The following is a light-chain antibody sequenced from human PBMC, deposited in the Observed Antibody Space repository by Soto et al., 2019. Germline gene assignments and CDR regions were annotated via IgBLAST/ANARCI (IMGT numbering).Light chain of an antibody. J-gene: IGKJ3*01. CDR3: QQYTTSPFT. Sequence: EIVLTQSPGTLSLSPGERATLYCRASQSVGSNYLAWYQQKPGQAPRVLIYGASSRATGIPDRFSGSGSGADLTLTISRPEPEAFAVYYSQQYTTSPFTCGPGTKVDIK. V-gene: IGKV3-20*01. CDR1: QSVGSNY. CDR2: GAS.